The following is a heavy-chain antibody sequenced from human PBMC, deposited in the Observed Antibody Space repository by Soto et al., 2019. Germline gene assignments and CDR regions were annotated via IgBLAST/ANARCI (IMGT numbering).Heavy chain of an antibody. CDR3: ARTSTPPHSGYFFDH. CDR1: DFSLTSNGMR. V-gene: IGHV2-70*04. D-gene: IGHD3-22*01. CDR2: IDWDDEK. J-gene: IGHJ4*02. Sequence: GPTLVNPTQTLTLTCTVSDFSLTSNGMRVNWMRQSPGRALEWLARIDWDDEKFYTTSLRTRLTISKDTSKSQVVLTVTNMGPGDTGTYYCARTSTPPHSGYFFDHWGPGTLVPVYS.